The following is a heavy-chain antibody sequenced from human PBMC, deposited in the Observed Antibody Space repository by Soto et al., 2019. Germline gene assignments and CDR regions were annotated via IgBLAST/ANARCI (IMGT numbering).Heavy chain of an antibody. Sequence: QVQLVQSGAEVKKPGSSVKVSCKASGGTFSSYTISWVRQAPGQGLEWMGRIIPILCIANYAQKFQGRVTMTADQSTSTAYMELSSLRSEDTAVYYCARDASLVMEAFDIGGQGTMVTVSS. J-gene: IGHJ3*02. CDR2: IIPILCIA. CDR3: ARDASLVMEAFDI. CDR1: GGTFSSYT. D-gene: IGHD3-16*01. V-gene: IGHV1-69*08.